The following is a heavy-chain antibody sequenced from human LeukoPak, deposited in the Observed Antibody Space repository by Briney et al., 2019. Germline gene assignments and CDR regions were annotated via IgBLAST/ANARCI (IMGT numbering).Heavy chain of an antibody. Sequence: SGGSLRLSCGASGFTVSSNYMSWVRQAPGKGLEWVSVIYSGGSTYYADSVKGRFTISRDNSKNTLYLQMNSLRAEDTGVYYCARDRIVGATIWFDPWGQGTLVTVSS. J-gene: IGHJ5*02. CDR1: GFTVSSNY. CDR2: IYSGGST. CDR3: ARDRIVGATIWFDP. D-gene: IGHD1-26*01. V-gene: IGHV3-66*01.